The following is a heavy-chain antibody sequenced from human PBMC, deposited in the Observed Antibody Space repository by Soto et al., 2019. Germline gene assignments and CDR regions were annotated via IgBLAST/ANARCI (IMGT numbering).Heavy chain of an antibody. V-gene: IGHV3-23*01. Sequence: GGSLRLSCAASGFTFSSYSLSWLRQAPGKGLEWVSGISGSGQTTHYKDSVKGRFTISRDNFRNTLYLQVNSLRAEDTAIYFCANSRGDRRPQNFIDFRGPGVLVTLSS. CDR2: ISGSGQTT. CDR1: GFTFSSYS. CDR3: ANSRGDRRPQNFIDF. J-gene: IGHJ4*02.